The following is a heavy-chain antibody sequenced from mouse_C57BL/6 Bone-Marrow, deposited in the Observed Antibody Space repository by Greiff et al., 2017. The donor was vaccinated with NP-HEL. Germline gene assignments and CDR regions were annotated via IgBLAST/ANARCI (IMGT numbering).Heavy chain of an antibody. Sequence: EVKLVESGGGLVQPKGSLKLSCAASGFSFNTYAMNWVRQAPGKGLEWVARIRSKSNNYATYYADSVKDRFTISRDDSESMLYLQMNNLKTEDTAMYYCVRLPTVVGGYWGQGTLVTVSA. J-gene: IGHJ3*01. D-gene: IGHD1-1*01. CDR3: VRLPTVVGGY. CDR2: IRSKSNNYAT. CDR1: GFSFNTYA. V-gene: IGHV10-1*01.